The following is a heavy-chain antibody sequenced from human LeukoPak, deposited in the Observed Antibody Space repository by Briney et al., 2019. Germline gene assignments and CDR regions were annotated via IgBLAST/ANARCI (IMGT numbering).Heavy chain of an antibody. Sequence: SETLSLTCTVSGGSISSSSYYWGWIRQPPGKGLEWIGSIYYSGSTYYNPSLKSRVTISVDTSKNQFSLQLSSVTVADTAVYYCARVNYYGSESYYNVWYFDYWGQGTLVTVSS. J-gene: IGHJ4*02. CDR1: GGSISSSSYY. V-gene: IGHV4-39*07. D-gene: IGHD3-10*01. CDR3: ARVNYYGSESYYNVWYFDY. CDR2: IYYSGST.